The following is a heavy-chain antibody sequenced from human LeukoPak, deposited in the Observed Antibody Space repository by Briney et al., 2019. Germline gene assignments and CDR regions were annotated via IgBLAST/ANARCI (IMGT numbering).Heavy chain of an antibody. CDR1: GFTFSYYM. D-gene: IGHD5-18*01. V-gene: IGHV3-7*01. J-gene: IGHJ4*02. CDR3: ARDRRGYSYGYDY. CDR2: MRTDGSVP. Sequence: HSEGSLRLSCEVSGFTFSYYMMTWVRQAPGEGLEWVANMRTDGSVPSYVDSVKGRFTISRDNAKSSLYLQMNNLRVEDTAVYYCARDRRGYSYGYDYWGQGTLVTVSS.